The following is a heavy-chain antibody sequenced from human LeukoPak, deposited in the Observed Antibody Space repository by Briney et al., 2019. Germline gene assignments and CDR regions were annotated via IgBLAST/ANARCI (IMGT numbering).Heavy chain of an antibody. J-gene: IGHJ5*02. V-gene: IGHV4-4*07. Sequence: SETLSLTCTVSGGSFSSYYWSWIRQPAGKGLEWIGRIYTSGSTNYNPSLKSRGTMSVDTSKNQFSLKLSSVTAADTAVYYCARDGWGSLPNWFDPWGQGTLVTVSS. CDR1: GGSFSSYY. CDR2: IYTSGST. CDR3: ARDGWGSLPNWFDP. D-gene: IGHD1-26*01.